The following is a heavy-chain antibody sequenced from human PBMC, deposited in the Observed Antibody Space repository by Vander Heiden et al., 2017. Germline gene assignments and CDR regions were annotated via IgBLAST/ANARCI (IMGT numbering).Heavy chain of an antibody. CDR3: ARVGGY. CDR2: IYSADKT. D-gene: IGHD2-15*01. J-gene: IGHJ4*02. Sequence: EVQLVESGGSLSPPGGSLRPPCSASGFTVRSNNMSWVRQAPGKGLEWVSIIYSADKTHYADSVKGRFTISRDNSKNTVYLQMNSLRVEDTAMYYCARVGGYWGQGILVTVSS. V-gene: IGHV3-53*01. CDR1: GFTVRSNN.